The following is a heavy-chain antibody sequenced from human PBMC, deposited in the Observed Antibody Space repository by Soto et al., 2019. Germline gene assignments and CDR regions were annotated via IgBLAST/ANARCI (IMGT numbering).Heavy chain of an antibody. J-gene: IGHJ4*02. CDR2: ISAYNGNT. V-gene: IGHV1-18*04. Sequence: QVQLVQSGAEVKKPGASVKVSCKASGYTFTSYGISWVRQAPGQGLEWMGWISAYNGNTNYAQKLQGRVTMTTDTSTSTAYMELRSLRSDDTAVYYCARDRPSSFIESRPGRLDYWGQGTLVTVSS. D-gene: IGHD6-6*01. CDR1: GYTFTSYG. CDR3: ARDRPSSFIESRPGRLDY.